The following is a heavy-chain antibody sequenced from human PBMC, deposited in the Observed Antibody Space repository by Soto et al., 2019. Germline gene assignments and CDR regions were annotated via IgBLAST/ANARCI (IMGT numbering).Heavy chain of an antibody. V-gene: IGHV1-69*11. CDR3: AIRVVYGIGGDLFY. CDR2: IIPFLRTT. J-gene: IGHJ4*02. CDR1: GGTFSRFA. Sequence: ASVKVSCKASGGTFSRFAISWVRQAPGQGLEWMGRIIPFLRTTNFAQSFQGRVTITADESTSTSVIEVSNLTSEDTAVYYCAIRVVYGIGGDLFYWGQGTLVTVSS. D-gene: IGHD3-10*01.